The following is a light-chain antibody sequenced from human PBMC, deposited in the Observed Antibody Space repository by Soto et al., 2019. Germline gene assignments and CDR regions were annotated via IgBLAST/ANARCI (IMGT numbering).Light chain of an antibody. J-gene: IGKJ4*01. CDR3: QQRSNWHPNT. V-gene: IGKV3D-11*02. Sequence: EIVLTQSPATLSLSPGERATLSCRASQSVSSYLAWYQQKPGQAPRLLIYDASNRATGIPARFSGSGPGTDFTLTISSLEREDFAVYYCQQRSNWHPNTFGGGTKVEIK. CDR2: DAS. CDR1: QSVSSY.